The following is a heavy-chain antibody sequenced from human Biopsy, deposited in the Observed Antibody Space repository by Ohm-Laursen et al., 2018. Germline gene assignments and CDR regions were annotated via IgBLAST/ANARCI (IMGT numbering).Heavy chain of an antibody. CDR2: IADDGRNK. CDR1: GFGLYA. V-gene: IGHV3-33*07. J-gene: IGHJ3*02. Sequence: RSLRLSRAAAGFGLYAMYWVRQPPGKVLAWLAVIADDGRNKYCPESVKGRFTLSRDRSGDPVHLRMNSLRYEDTALYYCAKDGGQWLGGSFDIWGHGTMVSVSS. CDR3: AKDGGQWLGGSFDI. D-gene: IGHD6-19*01.